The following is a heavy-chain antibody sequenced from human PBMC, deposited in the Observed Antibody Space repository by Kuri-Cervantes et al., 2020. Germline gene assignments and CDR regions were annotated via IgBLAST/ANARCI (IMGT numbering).Heavy chain of an antibody. CDR1: GFTFSSYG. J-gene: IGHJ4*02. CDR3: ARDIGSKYSSCSDY. D-gene: IGHD6-6*01. Sequence: GESLKISCAASGFTFSSYGMHWVRQAPGKGLEWVAVISYDGSNKYYADSVKGRFTISRDNSKNTLYLQMNSLRAEDTAVYYCARDIGSKYSSCSDYWGQGTLVTVSS. V-gene: IGHV3-30*12. CDR2: ISYDGSNK.